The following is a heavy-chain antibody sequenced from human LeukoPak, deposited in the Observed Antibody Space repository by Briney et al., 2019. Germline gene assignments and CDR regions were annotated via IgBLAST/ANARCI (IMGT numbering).Heavy chain of an antibody. J-gene: IGHJ3*02. V-gene: IGHV4-59*01. CDR3: ARDSAYDSSGYYYLYAFDI. D-gene: IGHD3-22*01. Sequence: SETLSLTCTVSGGSISSYYWSWIRQPPGKGQEWIGYIYYSGSTNYNPSLKSRVTISVDTSKNQFSLKLSSVTAADTAVYYCARDSAYDSSGYYYLYAFDIWGQGTMITVSS. CDR1: GGSISSYY. CDR2: IYYSGST.